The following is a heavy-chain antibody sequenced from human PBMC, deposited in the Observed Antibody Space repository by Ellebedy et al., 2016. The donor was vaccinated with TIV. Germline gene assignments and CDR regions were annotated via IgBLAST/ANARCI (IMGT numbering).Heavy chain of an antibody. CDR3: ARDLDYYYGIDV. V-gene: IGHV3-21*01. CDR1: GFTFSSYS. CDR2: SSSSSYYT. Sequence: PGGSLRLSCAASGFTFSSYSMNRVRQAPGKGLEWVSSSSSSSYYTYYADSVKGRFTFSRDNAKNSLYLQMNSLRAEDTAVYYCARDLDYYYGIDVWGQGTTVTVSS. J-gene: IGHJ6*02.